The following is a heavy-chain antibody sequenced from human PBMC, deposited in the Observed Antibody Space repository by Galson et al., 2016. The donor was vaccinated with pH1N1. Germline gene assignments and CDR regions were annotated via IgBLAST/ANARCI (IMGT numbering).Heavy chain of an antibody. J-gene: IGHJ6*02. CDR1: GDSVSSTNCA. CDR3: ARDRGSTLFHNYGMVV. CDR2: TYYRSKWYN. D-gene: IGHD3-10*01. V-gene: IGHV6-1*01. Sequence: CAISGDSVSSTNCAWDWIRQSPSRGLEWLGRTYYRSKWYNDYAVSVQSRITINPDTSKNQLSLHLNSVTPEDTAVYYCARDRGSTLFHNYGMVVWGQGTTVIVSS.